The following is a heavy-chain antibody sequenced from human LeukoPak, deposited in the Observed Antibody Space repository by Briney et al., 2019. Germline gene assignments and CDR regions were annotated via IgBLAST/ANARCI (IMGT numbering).Heavy chain of an antibody. V-gene: IGHV4-39*07. J-gene: IGHJ4*02. Sequence: SETLSLSCSVSGASVRGGTFYWGWIRQPPGKGLEWIGNIVPEGKTYYNPSLKSRVSMSIDTSDNRVSLNLSSVTAADTAVYYCARGTFDSSGYYLFDYWGQGTLVTVSS. D-gene: IGHD3-22*01. CDR1: GASVRGGTFY. CDR2: IVPEGKT. CDR3: ARGTFDSSGYYLFDY.